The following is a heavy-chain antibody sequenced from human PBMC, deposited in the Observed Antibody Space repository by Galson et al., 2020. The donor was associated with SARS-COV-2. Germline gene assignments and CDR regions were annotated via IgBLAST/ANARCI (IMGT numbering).Heavy chain of an antibody. Sequence: ASVKVSCKASGFTFTDYYMNWVRQAPGQGLEWVGWINPYSGDTDQAQNFQGRVTMTSDTTINTAYMELSSLRSDDTAIYDCASGDYGVSWGQGTLITVSS. V-gene: IGHV1-2*02. CDR2: INPYSGDT. CDR1: GFTFTDYY. J-gene: IGHJ1*01. D-gene: IGHD4-17*01. CDR3: ASGDYGVS.